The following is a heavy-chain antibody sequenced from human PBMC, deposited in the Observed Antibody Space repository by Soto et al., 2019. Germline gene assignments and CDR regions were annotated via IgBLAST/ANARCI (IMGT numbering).Heavy chain of an antibody. J-gene: IGHJ6*02. CDR3: ATGGRSSSWHCYGLDV. Sequence: QVQLVQSGAEVRKPGASVKVSCKASGYTFTSDGISWVRQAPGQGLEWMGWINAYNGDTTYAQKFQGRVTMTTDPSTAYMELRSLRSDDTAVYYCATGGRSSSWHCYGLDVWGQGTTVTVSS. CDR2: INAYNGDT. CDR1: GYTFTSDG. D-gene: IGHD6-13*01. V-gene: IGHV1-18*01.